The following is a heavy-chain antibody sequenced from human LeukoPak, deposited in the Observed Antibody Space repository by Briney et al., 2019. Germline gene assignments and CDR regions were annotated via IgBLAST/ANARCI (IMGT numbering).Heavy chain of an antibody. J-gene: IGHJ4*02. Sequence: PGGSLRLSCAASGFTFDDYAMHWVRQAPGKGLEWVSGISGNSGSIGYADSVKGRFTISRDNAENSLYLQMNSLSAEDTALYYCAKSGGPSAGRPYYFDYWGQGTLVTVSS. CDR2: ISGNSGSI. V-gene: IGHV3-9*01. D-gene: IGHD6-13*01. CDR3: AKSGGPSAGRPYYFDY. CDR1: GFTFDDYA.